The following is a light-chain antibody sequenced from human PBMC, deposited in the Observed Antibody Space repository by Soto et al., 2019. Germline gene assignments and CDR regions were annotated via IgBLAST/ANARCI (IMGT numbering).Light chain of an antibody. V-gene: IGKV1-5*03. J-gene: IGKJ1*01. CDR1: ERVSRW. CDR2: QAS. CDR3: QRYNAYPQA. Sequence: DIQMTQSPSTLSASVGDRVTITCRASERVSRWWAWYQQKPGRTPKLLIYQASTLETGVPSRLSGSGSGTDFTLTISSLQPDDFATYYCQRYNAYPQAFGQGTKVEIK.